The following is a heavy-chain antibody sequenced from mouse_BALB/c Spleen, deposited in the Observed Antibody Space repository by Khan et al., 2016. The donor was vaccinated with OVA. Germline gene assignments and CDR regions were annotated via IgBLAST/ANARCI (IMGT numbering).Heavy chain of an antibody. V-gene: IGHV1-4*01. Sequence: QVQLKESGAELARPGASVKMSCKASGYTFTTYTMHWVKQRPGQGLEWIGYINPSNGYTNYNQKFKDKSTLTADKSSSTVYMQLSSLTSDYSAVYYCARGGAYYRSDGWFSYWGQGTLVTVSA. D-gene: IGHD2-14*01. CDR3: ARGGAYYRSDGWFSY. J-gene: IGHJ3*01. CDR1: GYTFTTYT. CDR2: INPSNGYT.